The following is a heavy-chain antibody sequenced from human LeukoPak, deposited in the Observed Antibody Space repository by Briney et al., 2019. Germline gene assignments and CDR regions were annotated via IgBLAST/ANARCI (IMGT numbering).Heavy chain of an antibody. CDR1: GFTFSSYD. J-gene: IGHJ4*02. CDR3: AKDREVVAAYYFDY. V-gene: IGHV3-23*01. Sequence: SGGSLRLSCAASGFTFSSYDMRWVRQAPGKGLEWVSDISGSGGSTYYADSVKGRFTISRDNSKNTLYLQMNSLRAEDTAVYYCAKDREVVAAYYFDYWGQGTLFTVSS. CDR2: ISGSGGST. D-gene: IGHD2-15*01.